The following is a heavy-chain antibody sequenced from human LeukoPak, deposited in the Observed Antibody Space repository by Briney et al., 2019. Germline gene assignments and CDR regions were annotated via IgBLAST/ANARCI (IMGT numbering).Heavy chain of an antibody. Sequence: PGGSLRLSCAASGFTFNNYWMTWVRQAPGMGLEGVAHIKQDGSEKYYVDSVKGRFTISRDIAKDSLYLQMNSLRAEDTAVYYCARDRPQQWLVRGQRGYYYYMDVWGKGTTVTISS. V-gene: IGHV3-7*01. CDR1: GFTFNNYW. CDR2: IKQDGSEK. D-gene: IGHD6-19*01. J-gene: IGHJ6*03. CDR3: ARDRPQQWLVRGQRGYYYYMDV.